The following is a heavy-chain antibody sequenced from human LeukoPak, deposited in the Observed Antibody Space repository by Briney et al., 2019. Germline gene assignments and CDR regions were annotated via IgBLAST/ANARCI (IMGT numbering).Heavy chain of an antibody. Sequence: GGSLRLSCEASGFTFSNYRMNWVRQAPGKGLEWVSSISSSSTYKYYADSVTGRITISRDNAKNSLYLQMEGLRAEDTAVYYCARDRGDFWSGDDDAFDIWGQGTMVTVSS. D-gene: IGHD3-3*01. V-gene: IGHV3-21*01. CDR3: ARDRGDFWSGDDDAFDI. CDR1: GFTFSNYR. CDR2: ISSSSTYK. J-gene: IGHJ3*02.